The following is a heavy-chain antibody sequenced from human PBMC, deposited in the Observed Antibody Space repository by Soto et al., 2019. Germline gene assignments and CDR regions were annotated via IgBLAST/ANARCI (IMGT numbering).Heavy chain of an antibody. V-gene: IGHV3-21*01. CDR3: GTDSNCYYMDV. Sequence: EVQLVESGGGLVKPGGSLRLSCAASGFTFSSYSMNWVRQAPGKGLEWVSSIRSGSSYIYYADSVKGRFTISRDNAKNSLELQMNSLRAEDTAVYYCGTDSNCYYMDVWGRGTPVTVSS. CDR2: IRSGSSYI. J-gene: IGHJ6*03. CDR1: GFTFSSYS.